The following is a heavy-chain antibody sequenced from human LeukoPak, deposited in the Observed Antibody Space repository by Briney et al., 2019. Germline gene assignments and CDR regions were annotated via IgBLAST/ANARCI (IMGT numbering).Heavy chain of an antibody. V-gene: IGHV3-20*01. CDR1: GFTFADYG. CDR2: INWNGGST. J-gene: IGHJ6*03. D-gene: IGHD3-22*01. Sequence: PGGSLRLSCAASGFTFADYGMSWVRQAPGKGLEWVAGINWNGGSTGYADSVKGRFTISRDNAKKSLCLQMKSLRVEDTALYDCAKFYDSSGDGDRDVWGKRTTVTVSS. CDR3: AKFYDSSGDGDRDV.